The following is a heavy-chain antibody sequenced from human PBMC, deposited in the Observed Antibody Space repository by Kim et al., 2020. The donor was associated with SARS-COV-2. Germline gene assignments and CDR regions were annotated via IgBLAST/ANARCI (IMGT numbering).Heavy chain of an antibody. CDR1: GGTFSSYA. CDR2: IIPIFGTA. V-gene: IGHV1-69*13. Sequence: SVKVSCKASGGTFSSYAISWVRQAPGQGLEWMGGIIPIFGTANYAQKFQGRVTITADESTSTAYMELSSLRSEDTAVYYCARKSGFGMSDAFDIWGQGTMVTVSS. J-gene: IGHJ3*02. CDR3: ARKSGFGMSDAFDI. D-gene: IGHD5-12*01.